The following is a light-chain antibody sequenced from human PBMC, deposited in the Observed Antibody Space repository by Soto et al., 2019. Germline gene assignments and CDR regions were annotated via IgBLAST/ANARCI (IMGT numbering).Light chain of an antibody. Sequence: ERVRTQSTATLSVSPGERATLSCRASQSVSSNLAWYQQKPGQAPRLLIYGASTRATGVPARFSGSGSGTEFTLTISSLQSEDFEVYYCQQYNNWPITFGQGTRPEI. V-gene: IGKV3-15*01. CDR1: QSVSSN. J-gene: IGKJ5*01. CDR3: QQYNNWPIT. CDR2: GAS.